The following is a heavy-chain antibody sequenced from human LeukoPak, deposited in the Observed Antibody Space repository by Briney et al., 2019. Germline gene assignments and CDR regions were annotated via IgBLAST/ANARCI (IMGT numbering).Heavy chain of an antibody. CDR1: GGSFSGYY. D-gene: IGHD6-19*01. CDR2: THVTGNT. Sequence: SETLSLTCAVYGGSFSGYYWSWIRQPAGKALEWIGRTHVTGNTNYNPSLKSRVTMSLDTSKNQFSLKLSSVTAADTAVYYCARIPSVFKDSAWYEAWIDPWGPGILVTVSS. V-gene: IGHV4-59*10. J-gene: IGHJ5*02. CDR3: ARIPSVFKDSAWYEAWIDP.